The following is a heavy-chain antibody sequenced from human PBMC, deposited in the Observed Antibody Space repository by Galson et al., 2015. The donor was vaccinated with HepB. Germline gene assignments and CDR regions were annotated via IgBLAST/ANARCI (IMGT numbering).Heavy chain of an antibody. Sequence: SVKVSCKASGGTFSSYAISWVRQAPGQGLEWMGGIIPIFGTANYAQKFQGRVTITADKSTSTAYMELSSLRSEDTAVYYCARDPLNYDSSGYSKYFDYWGQGTLVTVSS. CDR1: GGTFSSYA. V-gene: IGHV1-69*06. D-gene: IGHD3-22*01. CDR2: IIPIFGTA. J-gene: IGHJ4*02. CDR3: ARDPLNYDSSGYSKYFDY.